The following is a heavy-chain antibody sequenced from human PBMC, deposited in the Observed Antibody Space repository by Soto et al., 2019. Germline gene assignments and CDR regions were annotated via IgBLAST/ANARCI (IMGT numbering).Heavy chain of an antibody. D-gene: IGHD7-27*01. CDR2: INLDGSST. V-gene: IGHV3-74*01. Sequence: EVQLVESGGGLIQPGGALRLTCTASGFSLSHYWMHWIRQAPGKGLVWVSRINLDGSSTDYAPSVKGRFTISRDNAKNTLYLQMNSLAADDTAVYYCARDWGFTDYWGRGTLVTVSS. CDR1: GFSLSHYW. CDR3: ARDWGFTDY. J-gene: IGHJ4*02.